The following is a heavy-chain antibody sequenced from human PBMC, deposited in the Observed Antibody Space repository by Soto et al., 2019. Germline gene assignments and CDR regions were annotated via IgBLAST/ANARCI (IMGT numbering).Heavy chain of an antibody. D-gene: IGHD3-22*01. Sequence: PGESLKISCKGSGYSSTSYWISWVRQMPGKGLEWMGRIDPSDSYTNYSPSFQGHVTISADKSISTAYLQWSSLKASDTAMYYCAKYDRSGSDPWGQGTLVTVSS. CDR1: GYSSTSYW. CDR2: IDPSDSYT. CDR3: AKYDRSGSDP. J-gene: IGHJ5*02. V-gene: IGHV5-10-1*01.